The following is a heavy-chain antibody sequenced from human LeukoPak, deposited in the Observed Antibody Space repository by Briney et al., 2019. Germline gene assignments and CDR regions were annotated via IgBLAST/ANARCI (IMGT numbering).Heavy chain of an antibody. J-gene: IGHJ4*02. D-gene: IGHD3-22*01. CDR3: ARDSVLEGYYYGALDY. Sequence: GGTLRLSCAVSGFIVSNFYMSWVRQAPGKGLEWVSVMYSGGSTYYSDSVKGRFSISRDSSKNTLYLQMNNLRAEDTTVYYCARDSVLEGYYYGALDYWGQGTPVPVSS. V-gene: IGHV3-53*01. CDR1: GFIVSNFY. CDR2: MYSGGST.